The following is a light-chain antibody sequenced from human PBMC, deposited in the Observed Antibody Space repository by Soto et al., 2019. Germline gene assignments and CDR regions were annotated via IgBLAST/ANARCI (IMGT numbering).Light chain of an antibody. CDR2: GAS. Sequence: EIVMPPSPATLSVSPGASATLPWRASQSVSSNLAWYQQKPCQAPRLLIYGASTRATGIPDRFSGSESGTDFTLTITRLEPEDFAVYYCQRFGTSPPWTFGQGTRVEIK. J-gene: IGKJ1*01. CDR1: QSVSSN. V-gene: IGKV3-20*01. CDR3: QRFGTSPPWT.